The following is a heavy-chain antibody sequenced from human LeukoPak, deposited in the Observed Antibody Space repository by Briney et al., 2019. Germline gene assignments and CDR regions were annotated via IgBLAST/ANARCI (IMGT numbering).Heavy chain of an antibody. V-gene: IGHV3-48*01. Sequence: PGGSLRLSCAASGFTFSRDSMNWVRQAPGKGLEWVSYINGGSSPIYYADSVRGRFTISRDNSKNTLYLQMNSLRAEDTAVYYCAKDMVRGVMAYYFDYWGQGTLVTVSS. CDR3: AKDMVRGVMAYYFDY. D-gene: IGHD3-10*01. CDR1: GFTFSRDS. J-gene: IGHJ4*02. CDR2: INGGSSPI.